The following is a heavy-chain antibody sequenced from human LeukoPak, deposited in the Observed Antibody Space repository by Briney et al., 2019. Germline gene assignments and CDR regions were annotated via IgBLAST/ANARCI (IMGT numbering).Heavy chain of an antibody. V-gene: IGHV3-23*01. D-gene: IGHD3-9*01. CDR3: TKDHETAGAGFYY. CDR1: GFSLSTYG. J-gene: IGHJ4*02. Sequence: PGASLRLSCAASGFSLSTYGVSWVRQPPGKGLGWVSGITGTGGSTYYADSVKGRFTVSRDTSKNTLYLQMNSLRAEDTAIYYCTKDHETAGAGFYYWGQGTLVTVSS. CDR2: ITGTGGST.